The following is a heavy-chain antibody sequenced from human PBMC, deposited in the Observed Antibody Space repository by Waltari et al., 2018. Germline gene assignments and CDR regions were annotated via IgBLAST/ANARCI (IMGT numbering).Heavy chain of an antibody. CDR3: ARCYYDFWSGYYDTGYFDL. J-gene: IGHJ2*01. D-gene: IGHD3-3*01. CDR1: GFTFSSYS. Sequence: EVQLVESGGGLVQPGGSLRLSCAASGFTFSSYSMNWVRQAPGTGLEWVSYIRSGSSTIYYADSVKGRFTISRDNAKNSLYLQMNSLRAEDTAVYYCARCYYDFWSGYYDTGYFDLWGRGTLVTVSS. V-gene: IGHV3-48*01. CDR2: IRSGSSTI.